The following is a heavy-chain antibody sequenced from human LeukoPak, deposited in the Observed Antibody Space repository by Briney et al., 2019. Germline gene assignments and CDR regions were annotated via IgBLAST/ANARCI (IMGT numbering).Heavy chain of an antibody. V-gene: IGHV3-21*06. Sequence: GGSLRLSCAASGFSFNSHSMNWVRQAPGKGLEWVSFISSDSTYISYADSVKGRFTISRDNAKNPLYLRLNSLRAGDTAMYYCTRENYEAVTIDHWGQGTLVTVSS. J-gene: IGHJ4*02. D-gene: IGHD3-16*01. CDR2: ISSDSTYI. CDR1: GFSFNSHS. CDR3: TRENYEAVTIDH.